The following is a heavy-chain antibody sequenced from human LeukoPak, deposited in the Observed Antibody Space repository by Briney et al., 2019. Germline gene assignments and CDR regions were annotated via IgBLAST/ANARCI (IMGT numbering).Heavy chain of an antibody. V-gene: IGHV3-64*01. CDR3: ARGTDSGSYRYFDY. Sequence: PGGSLRLSCAASGFTFSSYAMHWVRQAPGKGLEYVSAISSNGGSTYYANSVKGRFTISRDNSKNTLYLQMGSLRAEDMAVYYCARGTDSGSYRYFDYWGQGTLVTVSS. CDR2: ISSNGGST. CDR1: GFTFSSYA. J-gene: IGHJ4*02. D-gene: IGHD1-26*01.